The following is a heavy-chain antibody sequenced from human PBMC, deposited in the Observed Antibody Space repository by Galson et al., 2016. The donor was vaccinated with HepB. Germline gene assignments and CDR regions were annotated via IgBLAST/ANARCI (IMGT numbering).Heavy chain of an antibody. J-gene: IGHJ5*02. CDR3: ARDRRPGYCTGGSCSGAYNWFDP. Sequence: SVKVSCKASGGTFSSYAISWVRQAPGQGLEWMGGIIPIFATAKHTQRFQGRLTITADKTTTTTYMELSSLRSEDTAVYYCARDRRPGYCTGGSCSGAYNWFDPWGQGTLVTVSS. V-gene: IGHV1-69*06. D-gene: IGHD2-15*01. CDR1: GGTFSSYA. CDR2: IIPIFATA.